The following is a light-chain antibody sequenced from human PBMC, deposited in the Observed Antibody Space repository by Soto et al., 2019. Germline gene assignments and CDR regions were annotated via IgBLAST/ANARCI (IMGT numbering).Light chain of an antibody. CDR1: QSVSRSN. CDR3: QQYGSSPLT. CDR2: GAS. Sequence: EIVLTQSPGTLSLSPGERATLSCRASQSVSRSNLAWYQQKPGQPPRLLIYGASSRATGIPDRFSGSGFGTDFTLTISRLEPEDFAVYFCQQYGSSPLTFGGGTKVEIK. J-gene: IGKJ4*01. V-gene: IGKV3-20*01.